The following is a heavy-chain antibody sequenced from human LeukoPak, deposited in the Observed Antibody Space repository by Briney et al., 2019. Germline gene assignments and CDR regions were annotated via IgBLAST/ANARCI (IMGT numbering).Heavy chain of an antibody. V-gene: IGHV4-34*01. CDR2: INHSGST. CDR3: ARGGSSGWYGTDDAFDI. Sequence: SETLSLNCAVYGGSFSGYYWSWIRQPPGKGLEWIGEINHSGSTNYNPSLKSRVTISVDTSKNQFSLKLSSVTAADTAVYYCARGGSSGWYGTDDAFDIWGQGTMVTVSS. D-gene: IGHD6-19*01. CDR1: GGSFSGYY. J-gene: IGHJ3*02.